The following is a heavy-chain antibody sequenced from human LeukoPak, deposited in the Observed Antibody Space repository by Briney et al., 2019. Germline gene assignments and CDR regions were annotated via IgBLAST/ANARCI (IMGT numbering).Heavy chain of an antibody. Sequence: ASETLSLTCAVYGGSFSGDYWSWIRHPPGKGREWFGEINHSGSTNYNPSLKSRVTISVNTSKKQFLLKLSSVTAADTDVYSCARGLGSGSYYNASWGQGTLVTVSS. CDR3: ARGLGSGSYYNAS. J-gene: IGHJ5*02. D-gene: IGHD3-10*01. CDR2: INHSGST. V-gene: IGHV4-34*01. CDR1: GGSFSGDY.